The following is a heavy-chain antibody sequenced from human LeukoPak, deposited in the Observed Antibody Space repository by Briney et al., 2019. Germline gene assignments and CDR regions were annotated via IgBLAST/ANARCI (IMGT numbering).Heavy chain of an antibody. CDR3: AKAKTPPFWFAEAGMDV. J-gene: IGHJ6*02. V-gene: IGHV3-30*18. D-gene: IGHD3-10*01. CDR2: ISYDGSNK. Sequence: PGGSLRLSCAASGFTFSSYGMHWVRQAPGKGLEWVAVISYDGSNKYYADSVKGRFTISRDNSKNTLYLQMNSLRAEDTAVYYCAKAKTPPFWFAEAGMDVWGQGTTVTVSS. CDR1: GFTFSSYG.